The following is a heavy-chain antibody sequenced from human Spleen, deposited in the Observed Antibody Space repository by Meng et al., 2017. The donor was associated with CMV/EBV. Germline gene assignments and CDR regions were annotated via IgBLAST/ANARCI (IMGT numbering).Heavy chain of an antibody. CDR2: IYYSGST. CDR3: ARDGMQYCSSTSCFGWFDP. V-gene: IGHV4-30-4*08. CDR1: ISSGDYY. D-gene: IGHD2-2*01. Sequence: ISSGDYYWSWIRQPPGKGLEWIGYIYYSGSTYYNPSLKSRVTISVDTSKNQFSLKLSSVTAADTAVYYCARDGMQYCSSTSCFGWFDPWGQGTLVTSPQ. J-gene: IGHJ5*02.